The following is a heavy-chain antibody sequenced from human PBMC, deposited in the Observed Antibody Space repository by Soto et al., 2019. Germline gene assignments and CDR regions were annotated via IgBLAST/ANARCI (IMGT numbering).Heavy chain of an antibody. Sequence: SVKVSCKASGGTFSSYAIGWVRQAPGQGLEWMGGIIPIIGTANYAQKFQGRVTITADESTSTAYMELSSLRSEDTAVYYCAREGEYSSSSIYYGMDVWGQGTTVTVSS. J-gene: IGHJ6*02. V-gene: IGHV1-69*13. D-gene: IGHD6-6*01. CDR2: IIPIIGTA. CDR1: GGTFSSYA. CDR3: AREGEYSSSSIYYGMDV.